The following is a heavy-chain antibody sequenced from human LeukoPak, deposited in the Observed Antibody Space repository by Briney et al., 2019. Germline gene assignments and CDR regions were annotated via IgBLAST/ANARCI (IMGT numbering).Heavy chain of an antibody. D-gene: IGHD3-22*01. Sequence: GGSLRLSCAASGFTLTDKYMSWIRQAPGKGLEWVAYINNVGNIIYYADSVKGRFTISRDTAKQSLYLQMNSLKTEDTAVYYCTRELRGYYPFDYWGQGTLVTVSS. J-gene: IGHJ4*02. CDR1: GFTLTDKY. CDR3: TRELRGYYPFDY. CDR2: INNVGNII. V-gene: IGHV3-11*01.